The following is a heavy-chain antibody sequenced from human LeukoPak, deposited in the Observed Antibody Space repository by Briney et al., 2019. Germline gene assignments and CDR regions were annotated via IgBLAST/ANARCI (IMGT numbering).Heavy chain of an antibody. CDR3: ASYDPAAGGFDY. J-gene: IGHJ4*02. D-gene: IGHD6-13*01. V-gene: IGHV3-21*01. CDR1: GFTFSSYS. Sequence: PGGSLRLSCAASGFTFSSYSMNWIRQAPGKGLEWVSSISSSTSYIYYADSVKGRFTISKDNAKNSLYLQMNSLRAEDTAVYYCASYDPAAGGFDYWGQGTLVTVSS. CDR2: ISSSTSYI.